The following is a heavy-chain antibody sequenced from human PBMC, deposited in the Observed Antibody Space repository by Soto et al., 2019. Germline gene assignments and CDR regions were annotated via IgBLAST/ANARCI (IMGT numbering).Heavy chain of an antibody. Sequence: QVQLVQSGAEVKKPGSSVKVSCKASGGTFSSYAISWVRQAPGQGLDWMGGIIPIFGTANYAQKFQGRVTLTADESTSPAYRELSSLRSEDTAVYYCAGDQGDSSGYYRYYFDYWGQGTLVTVSS. CDR3: AGDQGDSSGYYRYYFDY. D-gene: IGHD3-22*01. V-gene: IGHV1-69*01. CDR1: GGTFSSYA. J-gene: IGHJ4*02. CDR2: IIPIFGTA.